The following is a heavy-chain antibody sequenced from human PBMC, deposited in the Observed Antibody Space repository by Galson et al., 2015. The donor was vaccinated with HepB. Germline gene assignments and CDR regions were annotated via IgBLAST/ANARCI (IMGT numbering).Heavy chain of an antibody. J-gene: IGHJ4*02. D-gene: IGHD5-18*01. CDR2: IKPDGTEE. CDR1: GFTFSNYW. Sequence: SLRLSCAASGFTFSNYWMSWVRQAPGKGLEWVANIKPDGTEEYYVDSVKGRFTISRDNAKSSLCLQMNSLRAEDTAVYYCARGGYSYGSWGQGTLVTVSS. CDR3: ARGGYSYGS. V-gene: IGHV3-7*03.